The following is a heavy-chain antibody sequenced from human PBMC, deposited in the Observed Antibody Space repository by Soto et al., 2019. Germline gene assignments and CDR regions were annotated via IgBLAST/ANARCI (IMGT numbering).Heavy chain of an antibody. J-gene: IGHJ6*02. CDR2: IYPGDSNT. CDR3: ARGWYSSGWTFGPGYYGMDV. D-gene: IGHD6-19*01. Sequence: GESLKISCKGSGYSFTSYWIGWVRQMPGKGPEWMGIIYPGDSNTRYSPSLQGQVTISVDKSISTAYLQWSSLKATDTAMYYCARGWYSSGWTFGPGYYGMDVWGQGTTVTVSS. CDR1: GYSFTSYW. V-gene: IGHV5-51*01.